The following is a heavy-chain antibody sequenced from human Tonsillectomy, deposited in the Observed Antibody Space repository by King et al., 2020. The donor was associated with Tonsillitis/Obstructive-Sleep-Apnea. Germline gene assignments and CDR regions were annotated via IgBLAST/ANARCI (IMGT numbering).Heavy chain of an antibody. J-gene: IGHJ3*02. CDR2: IYSGGST. CDR1: GFTVSSNY. V-gene: IGHV3-53*01. CDR3: ARDLSYGGNWNDAFDI. D-gene: IGHD4-23*01. Sequence: VQLVESGGGLIQPGGSLRLSCAASGFTVSSNYMSWVRQAPGKGLEWVSVIYSGGSTYYADSVKGRFTISRDNSKNTLYLQMNSLGAEDTAVYYCARDLSYGGNWNDAFDIWGQGTMVTVSS.